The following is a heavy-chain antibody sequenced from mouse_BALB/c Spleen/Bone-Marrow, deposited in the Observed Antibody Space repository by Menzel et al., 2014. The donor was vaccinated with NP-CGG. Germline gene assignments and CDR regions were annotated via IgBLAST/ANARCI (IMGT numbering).Heavy chain of an antibody. D-gene: IGHD5-5*01. J-gene: IGHJ4*01. CDR1: GFTFSSFT. CDR2: ISVGDST. V-gene: IGHV5-6-5*01. CDR3: ARCTTYPLMDY. Sequence: EVKLMESGGGLVKPGGSLNLSCAASGFTFSSFTLSWVRQTPEKRLEWVGTISVGDSTYYPGSVKGRSTISRDNTRNILYLQMSSLRSEDTAMYYCARCTTYPLMDYWGQGTSVTVSS.